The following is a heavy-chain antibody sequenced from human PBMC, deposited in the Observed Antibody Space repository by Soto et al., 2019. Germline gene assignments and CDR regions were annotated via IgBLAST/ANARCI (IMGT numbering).Heavy chain of an antibody. CDR1: GYTFTGYY. Sequence: ASVEVSCKASGYTFTGYYMHWVRQAPGQGLEWMGWINPNSGGTNYAQKFQGRVTMTRDTSISTAYMELSRLRSDDTAAYYCASAKGESWSYGRVAFDIWGQGTMVTVSS. D-gene: IGHD1-26*01. V-gene: IGHV1-2*02. CDR2: INPNSGGT. J-gene: IGHJ3*02. CDR3: ASAKGESWSYGRVAFDI.